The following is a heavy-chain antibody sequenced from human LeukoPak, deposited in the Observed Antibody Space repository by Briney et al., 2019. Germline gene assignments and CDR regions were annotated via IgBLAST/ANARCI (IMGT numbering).Heavy chain of an antibody. CDR2: INPNSGGT. Sequence: ASVKVSCKASGYTFTGYYMHWVRQAPGQGLEWMGWINPNSGGTNYAQKFQGRVTMTRDTSISTAYMELSRLRSDDTAVYYCARDMSRGIGWFDPWGQGTLVTVSS. V-gene: IGHV1-2*02. CDR3: ARDMSRGIGWFDP. J-gene: IGHJ5*02. D-gene: IGHD3-16*01. CDR1: GYTFTGYY.